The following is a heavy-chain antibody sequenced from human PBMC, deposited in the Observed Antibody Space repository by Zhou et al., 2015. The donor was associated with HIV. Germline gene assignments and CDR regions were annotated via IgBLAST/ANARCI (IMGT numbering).Heavy chain of an antibody. D-gene: IGHD2-21*02. CDR2: ITPFNGNT. Sequence: QMQLVQSGAEVKKTGSSVKVSCKASGYTFTYRYLHWVRQAPGQALEWMGWITPFNGNTNYAQKFQDRVTITRDRSMSTAYMELSSLRSEDTAMYYCARLFXGGDCLDAFDIVGPRDNGHRLF. J-gene: IGHJ3*02. CDR3: ARLFXGGDCLDAFDI. V-gene: IGHV1-45*02. CDR1: GYTFTYRY.